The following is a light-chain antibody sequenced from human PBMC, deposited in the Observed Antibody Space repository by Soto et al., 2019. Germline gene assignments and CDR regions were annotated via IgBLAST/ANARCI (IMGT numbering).Light chain of an antibody. CDR2: EGS. Sequence: QSALTQPASVSGSPGQSITISCTGTSSDVGNYNLVSWYQQHPGKAPKLMTYEGSKRPSGVSNRFSGSKSGNTASLTISGLQAEDEADYYCCSYAGSSTSLYVFGTGTKVTVL. J-gene: IGLJ1*01. CDR1: SSDVGNYNL. CDR3: CSYAGSSTSLYV. V-gene: IGLV2-23*01.